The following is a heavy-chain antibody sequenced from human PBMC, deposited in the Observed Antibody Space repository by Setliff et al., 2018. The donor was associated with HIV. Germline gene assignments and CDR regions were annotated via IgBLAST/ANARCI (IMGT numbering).Heavy chain of an antibody. V-gene: IGHV1-69*10. CDR1: GGTFSSYA. Sequence: SVKVSCKASGGTFSSYAISWVRQAPGQGLEWMGGIVPILGIANYAQKFQGRVTITADKSTSTAYMELSSLRSEDTAVYYCATKAHSGYDDAFDIWGQGTMVTVSS. CDR3: ATKAHSGYDDAFDI. J-gene: IGHJ3*02. D-gene: IGHD5-12*01. CDR2: IVPILGIA.